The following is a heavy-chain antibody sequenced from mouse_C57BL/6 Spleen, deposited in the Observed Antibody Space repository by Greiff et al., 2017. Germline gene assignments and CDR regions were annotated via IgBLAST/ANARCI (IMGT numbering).Heavy chain of an antibody. CDR1: GYSITSGYY. V-gene: IGHV3-6*01. J-gene: IGHJ2*01. CDR2: ISYDGSN. CDR3: ARTYDYDVSNY. Sequence: EVKLVESGPGLVKPSQSLSLTCSVTGYSITSGYYWNWIRQFPGNKLEWMGYISYDGSNNYNPSLKNRISITRDTSKNQFFLKLNSVTTEDTATYYCARTYDYDVSNYWGQGTTLTVSS. D-gene: IGHD2-4*01.